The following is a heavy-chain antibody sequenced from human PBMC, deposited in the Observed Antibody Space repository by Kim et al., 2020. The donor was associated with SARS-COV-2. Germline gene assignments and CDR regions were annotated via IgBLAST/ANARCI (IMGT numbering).Heavy chain of an antibody. Sequence: GGSLRLSCAASGFTFSSYGMHWVRQAPGKGLEWVAVIWYDGSNKYYADSVKGRFTISRDNSKNTLYLQMNSLRAEDTAVYYCARGQGGYYDSSGLPPEPPIDYWGQGTLVTVSS. CDR1: GFTFSSYG. D-gene: IGHD3-22*01. CDR2: IWYDGSNK. CDR3: ARGQGGYYDSSGLPPEPPIDY. J-gene: IGHJ4*02. V-gene: IGHV3-33*01.